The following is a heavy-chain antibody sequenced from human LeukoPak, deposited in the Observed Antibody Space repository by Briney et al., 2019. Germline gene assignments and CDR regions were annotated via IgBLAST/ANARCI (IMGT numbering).Heavy chain of an antibody. CDR2: INPNSGGT. J-gene: IGHJ4*02. CDR1: GYTFTGYY. V-gene: IGHV1-2*02. D-gene: IGHD6-19*01. Sequence: ASVKVSCRASGYTFTGYYMHWVRQAPGQGLERVGWINPNSGGTEFAQKFQGKVTMTRDTSISTAYMDLTSLRSDDTAVYYCARGTTVAGTGPLMNYWGQGTLVTVYS. CDR3: ARGTTVAGTGPLMNY.